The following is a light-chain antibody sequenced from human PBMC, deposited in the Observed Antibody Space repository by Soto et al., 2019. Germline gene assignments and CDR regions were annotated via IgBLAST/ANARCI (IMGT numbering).Light chain of an antibody. CDR2: GAS. CDR1: QSVSSSY. J-gene: IGKJ5*01. CDR3: QQYGSSPPT. Sequence: EIVLTHSPATLSLSPGEIATLSCRASQSVSSSYLAWYQQKPGQAPRLLIYGASSRATGIPDRFSGSGSGTDFTLTISRLEPEDFAVYYCQQYGSSPPTFGQGTRLEIK. V-gene: IGKV3-20*01.